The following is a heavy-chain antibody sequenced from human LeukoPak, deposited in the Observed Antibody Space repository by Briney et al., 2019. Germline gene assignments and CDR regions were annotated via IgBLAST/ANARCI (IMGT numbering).Heavy chain of an antibody. V-gene: IGHV4-4*07. D-gene: IGHD6-19*01. CDR1: GGSISSYY. J-gene: IGHJ3*02. CDR3: ARVPQLVAVAAQADAFDI. Sequence: SETLSLTCIVSGGSISSYYWSWVRQPAGKGLEWIGRIYTSGSTNYNPSLKSRVTMSVDKSKNQFSLKLSSVTAADTAVYYCARVPQLVAVAAQADAFDIWGQGTMVTVSS. CDR2: IYTSGST.